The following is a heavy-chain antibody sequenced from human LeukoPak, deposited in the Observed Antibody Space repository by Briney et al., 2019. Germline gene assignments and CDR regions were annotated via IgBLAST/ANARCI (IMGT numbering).Heavy chain of an antibody. CDR3: ARGDDYGDSFDY. CDR2: IIPILGIA. V-gene: IGHV1-69*02. J-gene: IGHJ4*02. CDR1: GYTFTGYY. D-gene: IGHD4-17*01. Sequence: ASVKVSCKASGYTFTGYYMHWVRQAPGQGLEWMGRIIPILGIANYAQKFQGRVTITADKSTSTAYMELSSLRSEDTAVYYCARGDDYGDSFDYWGQGTLVTVSS.